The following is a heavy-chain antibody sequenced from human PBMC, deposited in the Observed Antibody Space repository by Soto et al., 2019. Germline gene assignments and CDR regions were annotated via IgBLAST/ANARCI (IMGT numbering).Heavy chain of an antibody. CDR1: GGTFSSYA. CDR2: IIPIFGTA. Sequence: QVQLVQSGAEVKKPGSSVKVSCKASGGTFSSYAISWVRQAPGQGLEWMGGIIPIFGTANYAQKFQGRVTITADESTSTAYMELSSLRSEDTAVYYCASHPPYDYVWGSHRRLPQYYYYGMDVWGQGTTVTVSS. CDR3: ASHPPYDYVWGSHRRLPQYYYYGMDV. D-gene: IGHD3-16*02. J-gene: IGHJ6*02. V-gene: IGHV1-69*01.